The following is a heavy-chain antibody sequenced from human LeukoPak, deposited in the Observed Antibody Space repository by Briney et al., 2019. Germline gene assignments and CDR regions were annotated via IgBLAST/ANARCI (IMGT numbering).Heavy chain of an antibody. V-gene: IGHV3-66*01. Sequence: PGGSLRLSCAGSGFTVSSSYMSWVRQAPGRGLEWVSILYSGGSIFYADSVKGRFTISRDISKNMLHLQMNSLRADDTAMYYCARSSISSYYEDRGQGTLVTVSS. CDR3: ARSSISSYYED. D-gene: IGHD1-26*01. J-gene: IGHJ4*02. CDR2: LYSGGSI. CDR1: GFTVSSSY.